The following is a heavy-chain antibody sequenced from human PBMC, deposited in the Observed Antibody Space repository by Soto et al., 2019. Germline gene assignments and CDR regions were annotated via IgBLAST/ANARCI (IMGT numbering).Heavy chain of an antibody. CDR3: ARGPFSSSWPPLDY. D-gene: IGHD6-13*01. V-gene: IGHV3-48*01. CDR2: ISSSSSTI. J-gene: IGHJ4*02. CDR1: GFTFSSYS. Sequence: PGGSLRLSCAASGFTFSSYSMNLVRQAQGKGLEWVSYISSSSSTIYYADSVKGRFTISRDNAKNSLYLQMNSLRAEDTAVYYCARGPFSSSWPPLDYWGQGTLVTVSS.